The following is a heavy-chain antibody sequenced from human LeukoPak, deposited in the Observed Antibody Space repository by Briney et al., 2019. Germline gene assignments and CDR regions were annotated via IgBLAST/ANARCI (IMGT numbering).Heavy chain of an antibody. CDR1: GITLSNYG. D-gene: IGHD3-22*01. Sequence: GGSLRLSCEVSGITLSNYGMSWVRQAPGKGLEWVAGISGSAGGTNYADSVKGRFTISRGNSKNTLHLQMNRLRAEDTAVYFCAKRGVVIRVILVGFHKEAYYFDSWGQGALVTVSS. CDR2: ISGSAGGT. V-gene: IGHV3-23*01. J-gene: IGHJ4*02. CDR3: AKRGVVIRVILVGFHKEAYYFDS.